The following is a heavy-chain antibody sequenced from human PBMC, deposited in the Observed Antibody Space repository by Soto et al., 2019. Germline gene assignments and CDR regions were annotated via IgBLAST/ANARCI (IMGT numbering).Heavy chain of an antibody. CDR3: ARAPKVGFIAAPYSPYYMDV. CDR1: GDSISSSDFF. J-gene: IGHJ6*03. Sequence: SETLSLTCTVSGDSISSSDFFWGWIRQPPGKGLEWIGGIYYSGSTYYNPSLKSRITISVGTSKSQFSLKLSSVTAADTAVYYCARAPKVGFIAAPYSPYYMDVWGKGTTVTVSS. CDR2: IYYSGST. V-gene: IGHV4-39*01. D-gene: IGHD6-13*01.